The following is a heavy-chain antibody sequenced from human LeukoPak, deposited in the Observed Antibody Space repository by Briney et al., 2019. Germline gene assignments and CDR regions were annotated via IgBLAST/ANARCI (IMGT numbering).Heavy chain of an antibody. J-gene: IGHJ5*02. D-gene: IGHD6-19*01. Sequence: GASVKVSCKASGYTFTDYFLHWVRQAPGQGLEWMGWINPHSGGTNYAQKFQGRVTVTRDTSISTAYMELSRLTSDDTAVYYCARRVPPLAVAGHNWFDPWGQGTLVTVSS. CDR3: ARRVPPLAVAGHNWFDP. CDR2: INPHSGGT. V-gene: IGHV1-2*02. CDR1: GYTFTDYF.